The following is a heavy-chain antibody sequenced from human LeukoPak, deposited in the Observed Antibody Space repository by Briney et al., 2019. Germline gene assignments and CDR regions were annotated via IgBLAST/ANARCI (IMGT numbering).Heavy chain of an antibody. CDR2: INPNSGGT. CDR3: ARDQRTYSSWYHPYGMDV. V-gene: IGHV1-2*06. J-gene: IGHJ6*02. D-gene: IGHD6-13*01. CDR1: GYTFTGYY. Sequence: ASVKVSCKASGYTFTGYYMHWVRQAPGQGLEWMGRINPNSGGTNYAQKFQGRVTMTRDTSISTAYMELSSLRSEDTAVYYCARDQRTYSSWYHPYGMDVWGQGTTVTVSS.